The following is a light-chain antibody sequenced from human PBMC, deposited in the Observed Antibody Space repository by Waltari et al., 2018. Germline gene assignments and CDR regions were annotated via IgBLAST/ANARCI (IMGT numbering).Light chain of an antibody. Sequence: SYELTQPPSVSVSPGQTARITCSGDALPTQYAYWYQQKPGQAPVLVIYKDSERPSGIPERFSGSSSGTTVTLTISGVQAEDEADYYCQSADSSGTSWVFGGGTKLTVL. CDR1: ALPTQY. CDR3: QSADSSGTSWV. J-gene: IGLJ3*02. CDR2: KDS. V-gene: IGLV3-25*03.